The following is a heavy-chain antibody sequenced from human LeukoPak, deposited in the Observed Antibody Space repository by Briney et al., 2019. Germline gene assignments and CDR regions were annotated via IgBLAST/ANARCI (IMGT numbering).Heavy chain of an antibody. J-gene: IGHJ6*02. CDR2: ISSSSSYI. D-gene: IGHD3-22*01. CDR1: EFTFSSYS. CDR3: ARDRPRYYYDSSGPYYYYYGMDV. Sequence: PGGSLRLSCAASEFTFSSYSMNWVRQAPGKGLEWVSSISSSSSYIYYADSVKGRFTISRDNAKNSLYLQMNSLRAEDTAVYYCARDRPRYYYDSSGPYYYYYGMDVWGQGTTVTVSS. V-gene: IGHV3-21*01.